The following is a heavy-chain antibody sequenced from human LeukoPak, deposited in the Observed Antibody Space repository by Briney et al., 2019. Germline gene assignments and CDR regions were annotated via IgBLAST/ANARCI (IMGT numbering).Heavy chain of an antibody. CDR2: ISYTGST. J-gene: IGHJ4*02. CDR3: ARHAGGIAASGTRPFDY. CDR1: GDSIRSGTYS. V-gene: IGHV4-39*01. Sequence: SETPSLTCSVSGDSIRSGTYSWGWIRQPPGKGLEWIGSISYTGSTYYNPSLKSRVTISVDTSKNQFPLKMSSVTAADTAVYYCARHAGGIAASGTRPFDYWGQGTLVTVSS. D-gene: IGHD6-13*01.